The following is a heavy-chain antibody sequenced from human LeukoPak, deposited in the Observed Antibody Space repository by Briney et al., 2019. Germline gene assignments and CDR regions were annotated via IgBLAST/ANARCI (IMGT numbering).Heavy chain of an antibody. CDR2: ISSSSSYI. CDR1: GFTFSSYS. J-gene: IGHJ4*02. V-gene: IGHV3-21*04. D-gene: IGHD4-23*01. CDR3: AKSDHDYGGNGDDY. Sequence: TPGGSLRLSCAASGFTFSSYSMNWVRQAPGKGLEWVSSISSSSSYIYYADSVKGRFTISRDNAKNSLYLQMNSLRAEDTAVYYCAKSDHDYGGNGDDYWGQGTLVTVSS.